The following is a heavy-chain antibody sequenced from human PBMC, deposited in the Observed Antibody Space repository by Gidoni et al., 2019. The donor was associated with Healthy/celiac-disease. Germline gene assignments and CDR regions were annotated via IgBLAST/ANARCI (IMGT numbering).Heavy chain of an antibody. D-gene: IGHD3-22*01. CDR3: ARAPIITYYYDSSGYYGNFDY. V-gene: IGHV3-48*02. CDR2: ISSSSSTI. CDR1: GFTFSSYS. Sequence: EVQLVESGGGLVQPGGSLRLSCAASGFTFSSYSMNWVRQAPGKWLEWVSYISSSSSTIYYADSVKGRFTISRDNAKNSLYLQMNSLRDEDTAVYYCARAPIITYYYDSSGYYGNFDYWGQGTLVTVSS. J-gene: IGHJ4*02.